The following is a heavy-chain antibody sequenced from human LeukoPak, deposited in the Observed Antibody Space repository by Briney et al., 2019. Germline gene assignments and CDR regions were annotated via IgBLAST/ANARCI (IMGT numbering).Heavy chain of an antibody. D-gene: IGHD5-12*01. V-gene: IGHV3-23*01. CDR2: ISGSGGST. Sequence: HPGGSLRLSCAASGLTFSSYAMSWVRQAPGKGLEWVSAISGSGGSTYYADSVKGRFTISRDNSKNTLYLQMNSLRAEDTAVYYCAKYPSGYEIRYSFDYWGQGTLVTVSS. J-gene: IGHJ4*02. CDR3: AKYPSGYEIRYSFDY. CDR1: GLTFSSYA.